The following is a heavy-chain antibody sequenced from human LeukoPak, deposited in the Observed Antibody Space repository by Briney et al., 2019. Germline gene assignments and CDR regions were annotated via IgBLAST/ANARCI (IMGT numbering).Heavy chain of an antibody. D-gene: IGHD3-10*01. Sequence: GGSLRLSCAASGFTVSSNYMSWVRQAPGKGLEWVSVIYSGGSTYYADSVKGRFTISRDNSKITLYLQMNSLRAEDTAVYYCATDYGSGSYLGYWGQGTLVTVSS. CDR2: IYSGGST. CDR3: ATDYGSGSYLGY. V-gene: IGHV3-66*01. CDR1: GFTVSSNY. J-gene: IGHJ4*02.